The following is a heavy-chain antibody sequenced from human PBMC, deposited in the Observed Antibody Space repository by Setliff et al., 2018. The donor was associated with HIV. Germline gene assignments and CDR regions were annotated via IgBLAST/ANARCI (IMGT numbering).Heavy chain of an antibody. V-gene: IGHV1-2*02. CDR2: INPNSGGT. J-gene: IGHJ6*02. D-gene: IGHD6-13*01. CDR1: GYTFTGYY. CDR3: ARSGYSSSWYLDYYYYYGMDV. Sequence: GASVKVSCKASGYTFTGYYMHWVRQAPGQGLEWMGWINPNSGGTNYAQKFQGRVTMTRDTSTSTAYMELSRLRSDDTAVYYCARSGYSSSWYLDYYYYYGMDVWGQGTTVTVSS.